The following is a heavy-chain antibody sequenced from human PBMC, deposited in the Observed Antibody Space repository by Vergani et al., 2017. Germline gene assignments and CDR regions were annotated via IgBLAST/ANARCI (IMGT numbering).Heavy chain of an antibody. V-gene: IGHV4-31*03. Sequence: QVQLQESGPGLVKPSQTLSLTCTVSGGYISSGGYYWSWIRQHPGKGLEWIGYIYYSGSTYYNPSLKSRVTISVDTSKNQFSLKLSSVTAADTAVYYCARDRYCSSTSCYTNQSYYYYYMDVWGKGTTVTVSS. J-gene: IGHJ6*03. CDR2: IYYSGST. CDR3: ARDRYCSSTSCYTNQSYYYYYMDV. D-gene: IGHD2-2*02. CDR1: GGYISSGGYY.